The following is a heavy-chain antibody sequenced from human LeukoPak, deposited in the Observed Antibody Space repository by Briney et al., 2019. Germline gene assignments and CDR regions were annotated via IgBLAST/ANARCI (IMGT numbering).Heavy chain of an antibody. J-gene: IGHJ4*02. CDR2: ISSSSSYI. D-gene: IGHD3-3*01. Sequence: PGGSLRLSCAASGFTFSSYSMNWVRQAPGKGLEWVSSISSSSSYIYYADSVKGRFTISRDNSKNTLYLQMNSLRAEDTAVYYCAKDLRDADDFCYFDYWGQGTLVTVSS. CDR3: AKDLRDADDFCYFDY. CDR1: GFTFSSYS. V-gene: IGHV3-21*04.